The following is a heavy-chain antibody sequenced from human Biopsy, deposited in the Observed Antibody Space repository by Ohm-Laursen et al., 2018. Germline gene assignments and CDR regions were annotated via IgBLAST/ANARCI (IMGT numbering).Heavy chain of an antibody. V-gene: IGHV4-61*01. Sequence: GTLSLTCTVSGDSLSSGPDNWSWIRQPPGQGLEYIGFIYSGGNTNYNPSLQNRVTMSVDTSKNQFSLKLSSVIAADTAVYYCARGRRASGWPYFANWGQGTLVIVSS. CDR1: GDSLSSGPDN. CDR3: ARGRRASGWPYFAN. CDR2: IYSGGNT. D-gene: IGHD6-19*01. J-gene: IGHJ4*02.